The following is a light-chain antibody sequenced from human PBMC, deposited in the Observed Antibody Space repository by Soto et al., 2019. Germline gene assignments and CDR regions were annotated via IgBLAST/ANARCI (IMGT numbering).Light chain of an antibody. J-gene: IGKJ1*01. Sequence: EIVLTQSPGTLSLSPGERATLSCRASQSVSSSFLAWYQQKPGQAPRLLIYGASSRATGIPDRFSGSGSGTAFTLTISRLEPEDFAVSYCQQYGSSPWTFGQGTKVEIK. V-gene: IGKV3-20*01. CDR2: GAS. CDR3: QQYGSSPWT. CDR1: QSVSSSF.